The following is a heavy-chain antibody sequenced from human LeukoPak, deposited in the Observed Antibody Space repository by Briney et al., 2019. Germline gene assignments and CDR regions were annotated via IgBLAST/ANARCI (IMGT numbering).Heavy chain of an antibody. J-gene: IGHJ3*02. CDR3: ARGRGYAFDI. D-gene: IGHD2-15*01. CDR2: IYYSGST. V-gene: IGHV4-59*01. Sequence: SETLSLTCTVSGGSISSYYWSWIRQPPGKGLEWIGYIYYSGSTNYNPSLKSRVTISVDTSKNQFSLKLSSVTAADTAVYYCARGRGYAFDIWGQGTMVTVSS. CDR1: GGSISSYY.